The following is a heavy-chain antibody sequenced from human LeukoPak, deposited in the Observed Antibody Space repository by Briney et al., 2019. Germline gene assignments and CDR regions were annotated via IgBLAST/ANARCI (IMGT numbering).Heavy chain of an antibody. V-gene: IGHV3-20*04. CDR3: AKDEAISWWWGGVDY. J-gene: IGHJ4*02. CDR2: INWNGGST. D-gene: IGHD2-21*01. CDR1: GFTFDDYG. Sequence: PGGSLRLSCAASGFTFDDYGMSWVRQAPGKGLEWVSGINWNGGSTGYADSVKGRFTISRDNAKNTLYLQMNSLRAEDTAVYYCAKDEAISWWWGGVDYWGQGTLVTVSS.